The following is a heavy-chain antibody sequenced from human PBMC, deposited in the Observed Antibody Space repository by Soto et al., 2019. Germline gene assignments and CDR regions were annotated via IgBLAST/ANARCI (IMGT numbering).Heavy chain of an antibody. J-gene: IGHJ4*02. CDR3: ARDQNGSPHFDY. D-gene: IGHD1-26*01. CDR1: GGSISDYY. V-gene: IGHV4-59*01. CDR2: SYKSGTT. Sequence: QVQLQESGPGLVKPSETLSLTCSVSGGSISDYYWSWIRQPAGRGLEWIGYSYKSGTTNYNPSLKSRVTISVVTSKNLFSLKLSSVTAADTAVYFCARDQNGSPHFDYWGQGTLVTVSS.